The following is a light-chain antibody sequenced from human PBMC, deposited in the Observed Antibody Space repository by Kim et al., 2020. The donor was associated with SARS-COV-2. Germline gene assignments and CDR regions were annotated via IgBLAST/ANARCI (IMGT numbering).Light chain of an antibody. J-gene: IGLJ1*01. V-gene: IGLV2-8*01. Sequence: GQSVTTSCTGAGSDFGGYNYVSWYQHHPGKAPKLMIYEVSRRPSGDPDRFSGSKSGNTASLTVSGLQAEDEADYYCSSYAGSNTVVFGTGTKVTVL. CDR2: EVS. CDR1: GSDFGGYNY. CDR3: SSYAGSNTVV.